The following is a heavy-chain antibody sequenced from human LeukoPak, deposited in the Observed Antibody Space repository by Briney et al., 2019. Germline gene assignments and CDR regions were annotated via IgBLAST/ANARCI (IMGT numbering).Heavy chain of an antibody. CDR1: GFTFSSYA. CDR3: AKDLPAYDYSNY. D-gene: IGHD4-11*01. CDR2: ISGSGGST. V-gene: IGHV3-23*01. J-gene: IGHJ4*02. Sequence: GGSLRLAWAASGFTFSSYAMSWVRQAPGKGLEWVSAISGSGGSTYYADSVKGRFTISRDNSKNTLYLQMNSLRAEDTAVYYCAKDLPAYDYSNYGGQGTLVTVSS.